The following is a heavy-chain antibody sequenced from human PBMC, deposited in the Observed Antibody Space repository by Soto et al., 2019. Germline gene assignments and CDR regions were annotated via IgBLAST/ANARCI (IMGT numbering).Heavy chain of an antibody. CDR2: IRSKANSYAT. CDR1: GFTFSGSA. J-gene: IGHJ4*02. CDR3: TRNYDFWSGYDQNLYYFDY. V-gene: IGHV3-73*01. D-gene: IGHD3-3*01. Sequence: GGSLRLSCAASGFTFSGSAMHWVRQASGKGLEWVGRIRSKANSYATAYAASVKGRFTISRDDSKNTAYLQMNSLKTEDTAVYYCTRNYDFWSGYDQNLYYFDYWGQGTLVTVSS.